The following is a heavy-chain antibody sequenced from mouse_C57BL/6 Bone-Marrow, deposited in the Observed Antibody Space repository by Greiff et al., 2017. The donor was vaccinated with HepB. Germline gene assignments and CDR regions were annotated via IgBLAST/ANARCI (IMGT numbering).Heavy chain of an antibody. V-gene: IGHV5-15*01. CDR3: ARRGYDYAMDY. D-gene: IGHD2-2*01. J-gene: IGHJ4*01. CDR1: GFTFSDYG. CDR2: ISNLAYSI. Sequence: EVKLMESGGGLVQPGGSLKLSCAASGFTFSDYGMAWVRQAPRKGPEWVAFISNLAYSIYYADTVTGRFTISRENAKNTLYLEMSSLRSEDTAMYYCARRGYDYAMDYWGQGTSVTVSS.